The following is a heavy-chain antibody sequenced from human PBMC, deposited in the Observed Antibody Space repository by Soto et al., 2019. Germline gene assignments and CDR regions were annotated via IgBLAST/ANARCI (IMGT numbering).Heavy chain of an antibody. J-gene: IGHJ3*02. V-gene: IGHV1-18*01. Sequence: ASVKVSCKASGYTFTSYGISWVRQAPGQGLEWMGWISAYNGNTNYAQKLQGRVTMTTDTSTSTAYMELRSLRSDDTAVYYCARDPGNDYSNFPGKAFDIWGQGTMVTVSS. D-gene: IGHD4-4*01. CDR2: ISAYNGNT. CDR3: ARDPGNDYSNFPGKAFDI. CDR1: GYTFTSYG.